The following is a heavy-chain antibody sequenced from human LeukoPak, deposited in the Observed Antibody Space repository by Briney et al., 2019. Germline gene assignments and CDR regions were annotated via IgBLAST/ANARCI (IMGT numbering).Heavy chain of an antibody. CDR2: IYSGGST. D-gene: IGHD4-17*01. V-gene: IGHV3-66*01. CDR1: GFTVSSNY. Sequence: GGSLRLSCAASGFTVSSNYMSWVRQAPGKGLEWVSVIYSGGSTYYADSVKGRFTISRDNSKNTLYLQMNSLRAEDTAVYYCARATVTKSDSDYWGQGTLVTVSS. CDR3: ARATVTKSDSDY. J-gene: IGHJ4*02.